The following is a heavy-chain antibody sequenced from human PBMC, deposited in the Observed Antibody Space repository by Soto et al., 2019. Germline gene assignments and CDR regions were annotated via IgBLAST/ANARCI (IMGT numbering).Heavy chain of an antibody. CDR1: GFTFNTYG. J-gene: IGHJ6*02. Sequence: QVQLVESGGGEVQPGRSLRLSCAASGFTFNTYGMHWVRQAPGKGLEWVAVIWYDGSNKYYADSVKGRFTISRDNSKNTLYMEMNSLRAEDTAVYHCARGGYSAGWTYGMDVWGQGTTVNVS. CDR3: ARGGYSAGWTYGMDV. CDR2: IWYDGSNK. V-gene: IGHV3-33*01. D-gene: IGHD6-19*01.